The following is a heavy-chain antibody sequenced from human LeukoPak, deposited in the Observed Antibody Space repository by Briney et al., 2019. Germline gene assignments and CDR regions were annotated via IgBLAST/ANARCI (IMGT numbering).Heavy chain of an antibody. CDR3: ARWEGLLRDFDY. Sequence: SQTLSLTCTVSGGSISSGDYYRSGIRQPPGKGLEWIGYIYYSGSTYYNPSLKSRVTISVDTSKNQFSLKLSSVTAADTAVYYCARWEGLLRDFDYWGQGTLVTVSS. D-gene: IGHD1-26*01. V-gene: IGHV4-30-4*01. CDR1: GGSISSGDYY. J-gene: IGHJ4*02. CDR2: IYYSGST.